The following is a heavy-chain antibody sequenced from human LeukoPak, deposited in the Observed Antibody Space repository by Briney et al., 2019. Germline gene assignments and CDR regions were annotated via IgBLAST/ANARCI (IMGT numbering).Heavy chain of an antibody. Sequence: SVKVSCKASGGTFISYAISWVRQAPGQVLEWMGGIIPIFGTANYAQKFQGRVTITADESTSTAYMELSSLRSEDTAVCYCARASLVGAWDYWGQGTLVTVSS. CDR3: ARASLVGAWDY. CDR2: IIPIFGTA. CDR1: GGTFISYA. D-gene: IGHD1-26*01. V-gene: IGHV1-69*13. J-gene: IGHJ4*02.